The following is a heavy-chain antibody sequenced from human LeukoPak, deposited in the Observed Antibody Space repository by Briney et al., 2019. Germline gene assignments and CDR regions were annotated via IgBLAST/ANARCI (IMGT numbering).Heavy chain of an antibody. J-gene: IGHJ4*02. D-gene: IGHD3-16*01. CDR3: ARESFGVHNPGFDY. CDR2: IIPIFGTA. CDR1: GGTFSSYA. V-gene: IGHV1-69*05. Sequence: SVKVSRKASGGTFSSYAISWVRQAPGQGLEWMGGIIPIFGTANYAQKFQGRVTITTDESTSKAYMELSSLRSEDTAVYYCARESFGVHNPGFDYWGQGTLVTVSS.